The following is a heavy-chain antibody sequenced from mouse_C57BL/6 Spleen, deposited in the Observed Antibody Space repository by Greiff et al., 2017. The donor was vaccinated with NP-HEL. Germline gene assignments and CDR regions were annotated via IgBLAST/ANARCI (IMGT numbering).Heavy chain of an antibody. CDR1: GFTFSSYA. D-gene: IGHD1-1*01. V-gene: IGHV5-4*03. Sequence: EVKLMESGGGLVKPGGSLKLSCAASGFTFSSYAMSWVRQTPEKRLEWVATISDGGSYTYYPDNVKGRFTISRDNAKNNLYLQMSHLKSEDTAMYYCARSLITTVVEGYFDVWGTGTTVTVSS. J-gene: IGHJ1*03. CDR2: ISDGGSYT. CDR3: ARSLITTVVEGYFDV.